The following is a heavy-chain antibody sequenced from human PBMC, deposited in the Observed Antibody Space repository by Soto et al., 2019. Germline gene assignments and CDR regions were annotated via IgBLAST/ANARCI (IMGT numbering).Heavy chain of an antibody. CDR1: GGSISSYY. Sequence: SETLSLTCTVSGGSISSYYWSWIRQPPGKGLEWIGYIYYSGSTNYNPSLKSRVTISVDTSKNQFSLKLSSVTAADTAVYYCARRSAGDGYYYYYGMDVWGQGTTVTVS. J-gene: IGHJ6*02. CDR2: IYYSGST. CDR3: ARRSAGDGYYYYYGMDV. V-gene: IGHV4-59*01. D-gene: IGHD2-21*02.